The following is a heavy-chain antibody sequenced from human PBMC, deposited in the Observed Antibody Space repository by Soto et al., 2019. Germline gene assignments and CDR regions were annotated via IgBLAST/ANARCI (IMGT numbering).Heavy chain of an antibody. CDR1: GFLFSSHW. CDR3: AREGTYYYDSSGYYNLDY. Sequence: GGSLRLSCTASGFLFSSHWMTWVRQAPGKGPEWVAHINQDGGETYYADFVKGRFTIFRDNAKNSLYLQMNSLRAEDTAVYYCAREGTYYYDSSGYYNLDYWGQGTLVTVSS. D-gene: IGHD3-22*01. CDR2: INQDGGET. V-gene: IGHV3-7*03. J-gene: IGHJ4*02.